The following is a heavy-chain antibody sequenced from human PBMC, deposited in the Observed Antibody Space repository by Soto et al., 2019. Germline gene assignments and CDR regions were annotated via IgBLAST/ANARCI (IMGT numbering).Heavy chain of an antibody. CDR2: ISWNSGSI. Sequence: EVQLVESGGGLVQPGRSLRLSCAASGFTFDDYAMHWVRQAPGKGLEWVSGISWNSGSIGYADSVKGRFTISRDNAKNSLYLQMNSLRAEDTALYYCAKDIGRSWGFDYWGQGTLVTVSS. CDR1: GFTFDDYA. V-gene: IGHV3-9*01. J-gene: IGHJ4*02. D-gene: IGHD6-13*01. CDR3: AKDIGRSWGFDY.